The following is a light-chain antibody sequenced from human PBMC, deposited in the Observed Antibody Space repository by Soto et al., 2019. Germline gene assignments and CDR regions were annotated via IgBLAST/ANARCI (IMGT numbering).Light chain of an antibody. CDR1: QSGSSN. J-gene: IGKJ1*01. Sequence: EIMMTQSPGTLSASRGERATLSCRASQSGSSNLAWYQQKPGQPTRLLIYAVSTRATGIPARFSGSGSGTDFTLTISSLQSEDFAVYDCHQYNKWPLTFGQGTKVEIK. CDR3: HQYNKWPLT. CDR2: AVS. V-gene: IGKV3-15*01.